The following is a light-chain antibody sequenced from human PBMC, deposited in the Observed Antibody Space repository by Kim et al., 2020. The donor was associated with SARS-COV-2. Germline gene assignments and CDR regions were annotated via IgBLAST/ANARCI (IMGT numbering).Light chain of an antibody. CDR1: SSNIGTYY. CDR2: SNS. Sequence: ELTQPPSASGTPGQRVTISCSGSSSNIGTYYLYWYQQLPGTAPKPLIYSNSQRPSGVPDRFSGSKSGTSASLAISGLQSEDEADYYCATWDDSLIGPVFGGGTQLTVL. V-gene: IGLV1-47*02. CDR3: ATWDDSLIGPV. J-gene: IGLJ3*02.